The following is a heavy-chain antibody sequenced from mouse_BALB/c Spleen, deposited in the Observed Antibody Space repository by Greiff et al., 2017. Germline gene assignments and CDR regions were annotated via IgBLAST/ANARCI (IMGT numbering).Heavy chain of an antibody. CDR2: IRSKSNNYAT. V-gene: IGHV10-1*02. CDR3: VRHWVDY. J-gene: IGHJ4*01. Sequence: EVKLVESGGGLVQPKGSLKLSCAASGFTFNTYAMNWVRQAPGKGLEWVARIRSKSNNYATYYADSVKDRFTISRDDSQSMLYLQMNNLKTEDTAMYYCVRHWVDYWGQGTSVTVSS. CDR1: GFTFNTYA.